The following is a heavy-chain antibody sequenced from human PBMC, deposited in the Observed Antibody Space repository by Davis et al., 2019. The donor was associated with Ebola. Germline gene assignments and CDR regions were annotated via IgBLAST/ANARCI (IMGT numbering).Heavy chain of an antibody. J-gene: IGHJ6*02. CDR2: ISSSGSTI. Sequence: GESLKISCAASGFTFTTYAMSWIRQAPGKGLAWVSYISSSGSTIYYADSVKGRFTISRDNAKNSLYLQMNSLRAEDTAVYYCARRLYGVRWYYYYGMDVWGQGTTVTVSS. CDR1: GFTFTTYA. V-gene: IGHV3-11*01. CDR3: ARRLYGVRWYYYYGMDV. D-gene: IGHD4/OR15-4a*01.